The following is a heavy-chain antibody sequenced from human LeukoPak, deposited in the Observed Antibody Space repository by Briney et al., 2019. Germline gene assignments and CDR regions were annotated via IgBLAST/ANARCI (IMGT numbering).Heavy chain of an antibody. CDR3: ARHSFNDY. CDR2: IYYSGST. CDR1: GGSISSYY. V-gene: IGHV4-59*08. Sequence: SETLSLTCTVSGGSISSYYWSWIRQPPGKGLEWIGYIYYSGSTNYNPSLKSRVTISVDTSKNQFSLKLSSVTAADTAVYYCARHSFNDYWGQGTLVTVSS. J-gene: IGHJ4*02.